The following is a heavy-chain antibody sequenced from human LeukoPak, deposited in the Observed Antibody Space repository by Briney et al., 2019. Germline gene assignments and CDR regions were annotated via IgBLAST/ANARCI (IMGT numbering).Heavy chain of an antibody. D-gene: IGHD3-22*01. Sequence: GGSLRLSCAASGFTFSSYAMHWVRQAPGKGLEWVAVISYDGSNKYYADSVKGRFTISRDNSKNTLYLQMNSLRAEDTAVYYCARAQPGAESNYYDSSGYEIFDYWGQGTLVTVSS. J-gene: IGHJ4*02. CDR1: GFTFSSYA. V-gene: IGHV3-30-3*01. CDR2: ISYDGSNK. CDR3: ARAQPGAESNYYDSSGYEIFDY.